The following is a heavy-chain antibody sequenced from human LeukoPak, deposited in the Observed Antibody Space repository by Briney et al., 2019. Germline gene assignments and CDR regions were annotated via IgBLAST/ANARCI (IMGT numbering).Heavy chain of an antibody. CDR3: ARSQADHYDSSGYEELDSFDP. J-gene: IGHJ5*02. D-gene: IGHD3-22*01. V-gene: IGHV4-39*02. CDR2: IYYSGST. Sequence: SPSETLSLTCTVSGGSISSSSYYWGWIRQPPGKGLEWIGSIYYSGSTYYNPSLKSRVTISVDTSKNHFSLKLSSVTAADTAVYYCARSQADHYDSSGYEELDSFDPWGQGTLVTVSS. CDR1: GGSISSSSYY.